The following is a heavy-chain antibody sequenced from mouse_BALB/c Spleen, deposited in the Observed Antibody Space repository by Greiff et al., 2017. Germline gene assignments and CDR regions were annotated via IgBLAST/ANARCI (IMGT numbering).Heavy chain of an antibody. CDR2: IWGDGST. Sequence: VQLKESGPGLVAPSQSLSITCTVSGFSLTGYGVNWVRQPPGKGLEWLGMIWGDGSTDYNSALKSRLSISKDNSKSQVFLKMNSLQTDDTARYYCARETRAAYYAMDYWGQGTSVTVSS. D-gene: IGHD3-1*01. J-gene: IGHJ4*01. V-gene: IGHV2-6-7*01. CDR3: ARETRAAYYAMDY. CDR1: GFSLTGYG.